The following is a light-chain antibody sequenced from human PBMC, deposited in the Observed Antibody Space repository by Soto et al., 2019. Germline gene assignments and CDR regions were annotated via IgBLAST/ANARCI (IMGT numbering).Light chain of an antibody. CDR3: AAWDDSLNGVM. CDR2: DDN. CDR1: SSSIGGHT. V-gene: IGLV1-44*01. Sequence: QSVLTQPPSASGTPGQRVTISCSGSSSSIGGHTVNWYRHLPGTAPKVVIYDDNQRPSGVPDRVSGSKSGTSASLAISGLQPEDEAHYYCAAWDDSLNGVMFGGGTKLTVL. J-gene: IGLJ3*02.